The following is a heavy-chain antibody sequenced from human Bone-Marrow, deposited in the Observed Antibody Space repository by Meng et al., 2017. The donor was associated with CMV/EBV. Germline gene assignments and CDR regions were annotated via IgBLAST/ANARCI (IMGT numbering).Heavy chain of an antibody. Sequence: GESLKISCAASGFTVSSNYMSWVRQAPGKGLEWVSVIYSGGSTYYADSVKGRFTISRDNSKNTLYLQMNSLRAEDTAVYYCASYDSSGLHVDDWGQGTLVTVSS. J-gene: IGHJ4*02. CDR1: GFTVSSNY. CDR2: IYSGGST. D-gene: IGHD3-22*01. V-gene: IGHV3-53*01. CDR3: ASYDSSGLHVDD.